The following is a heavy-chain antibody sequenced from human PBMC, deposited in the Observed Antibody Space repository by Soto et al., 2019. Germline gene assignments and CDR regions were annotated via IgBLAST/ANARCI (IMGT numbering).Heavy chain of an antibody. D-gene: IGHD1-26*01. J-gene: IGHJ6*02. V-gene: IGHV3-33*06. CDR3: AKGLVGATYNPKYYSYYGMDV. CDR1: CFPFPNFP. Sequence: GGSLILSCAASCFPFPNFPMHWVRQSPGRGLEWVAVLWEDGTAEYYRAAVTCRFTMSRDTAKNTLFLHMGGLRAEDTAVYYCAKGLVGATYNPKYYSYYGMDVWGQGTTVT. CDR2: LWEDGTAE.